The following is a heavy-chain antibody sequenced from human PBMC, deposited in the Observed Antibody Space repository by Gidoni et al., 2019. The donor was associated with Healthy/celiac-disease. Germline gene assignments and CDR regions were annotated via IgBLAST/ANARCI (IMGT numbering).Heavy chain of an antibody. J-gene: IGHJ5*02. Sequence: QFQLLQSGAEVKKPGASVKVSCKVSVYTLTDFSMHWVRQAPGKGIEWMGGFDPEDGETIYAQKFQGRVTMTEDTSTDTAYMELSSLRSEDTAVYYCATARTDFWSGYNNWFDTWGQGTLVTVSS. CDR3: ATARTDFWSGYNNWFDT. V-gene: IGHV1-24*01. D-gene: IGHD3-3*01. CDR2: FDPEDGET. CDR1: VYTLTDFS.